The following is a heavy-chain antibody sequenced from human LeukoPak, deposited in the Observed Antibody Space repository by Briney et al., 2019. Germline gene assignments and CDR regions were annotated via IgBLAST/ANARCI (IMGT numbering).Heavy chain of an antibody. V-gene: IGHV4-34*01. CDR2: INHSGST. CDR3: ARTVHEFHPSYYYYYMDV. CDR1: GGSFSGYY. Sequence: SETLSLTCAVYGGSFSGYYWSWIRQPPGKGLEWIGEINHSGSTNYNPSLKSRVTISVDTSKNQFSLKLSSVTAADTAVYYCARTVHEFHPSYYYYYMDVWGKGTTVTVSS. D-gene: IGHD2-21*01. J-gene: IGHJ6*03.